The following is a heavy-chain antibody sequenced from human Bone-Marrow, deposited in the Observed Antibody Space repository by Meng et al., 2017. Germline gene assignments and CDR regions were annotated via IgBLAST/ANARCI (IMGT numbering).Heavy chain of an antibody. CDR3: ARSGIQLWLYY. V-gene: IGHV1-8*02. CDR1: GYTFHDYW. CDR2: MNPNSGNT. D-gene: IGHD5-18*01. Sequence: QVLLLQSGAEVKKPGAQVKVSCKASGYTFHDYWLHWVRRAPGQGLEWMGRMNPNSGNTGYAQKFQGRVTMTRNTSISTAYMELGSLRSEDTAVYYCARSGIQLWLYYWGQGTLVTVSS. J-gene: IGHJ4*02.